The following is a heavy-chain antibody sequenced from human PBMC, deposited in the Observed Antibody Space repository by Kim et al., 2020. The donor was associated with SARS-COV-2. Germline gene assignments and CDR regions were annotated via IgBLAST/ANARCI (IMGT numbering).Heavy chain of an antibody. CDR3: ARGISGDVLLWFGELTYYYGMDV. V-gene: IGHV1-18*01. CDR2: ISAYNGNT. CDR1: GYTFTSYG. Sequence: ASVKVSCKASGYTFTSYGISWVRQAPGQGLEWMGWISAYNGNTNYAQKLQGRVTMTTDTSTSTAYMELRSLRSDDTAVYYCARGISGDVLLWFGELTYYYGMDVWGQGTTVTVSS. D-gene: IGHD3-10*01. J-gene: IGHJ6*02.